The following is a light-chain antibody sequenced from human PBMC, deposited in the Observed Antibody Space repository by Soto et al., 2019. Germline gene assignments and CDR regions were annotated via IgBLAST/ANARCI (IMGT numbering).Light chain of an antibody. Sequence: QSALTQPRSVSGSPGQSVTISCTGTSSDLGNYNSVSWYQQHPGKAPKLMIYDVSKRPSGVPDRFSGSKSGNTASLTISGLQAEDEADYYCCSYAGSYTWVFGGGTQHTVL. CDR2: DVS. V-gene: IGLV2-11*01. CDR1: SSDLGNYNS. CDR3: CSYAGSYTWV. J-gene: IGLJ3*02.